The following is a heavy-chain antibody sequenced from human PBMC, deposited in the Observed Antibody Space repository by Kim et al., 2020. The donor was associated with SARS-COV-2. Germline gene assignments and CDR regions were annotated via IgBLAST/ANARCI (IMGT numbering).Heavy chain of an antibody. CDR3: ARAEWFGDLSYYYGLDV. D-gene: IGHD3-10*01. Sequence: SETLSLTCTVSGGSISRFHWSWIRQPPGRGLEWIGYIHYSGSNNYNPSLKSRVTISVDTPENQFSLKLTSVTAADTAVYYCARAEWFGDLSYYYGLDVWGQGTTVTVSS. CDR2: IHYSGSN. V-gene: IGHV4-59*01. CDR1: GGSISRFH. J-gene: IGHJ6*02.